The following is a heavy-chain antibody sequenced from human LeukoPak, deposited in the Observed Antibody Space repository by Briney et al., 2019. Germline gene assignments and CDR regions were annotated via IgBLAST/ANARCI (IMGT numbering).Heavy chain of an antibody. CDR2: INPNSGGT. D-gene: IGHD4-17*01. V-gene: IGHV1-2*02. CDR1: GYTFRSYG. Sequence: ASVKVSCKASGYTFRSYGITWVRQAPGQGLEWMGWINPNSGGTNYAQKFQGRVTMTRDTSISTAYMELSRLRSDDTAVYYCTMTTVTWYGMDVWGQGTTVTVSS. CDR3: TMTTVTWYGMDV. J-gene: IGHJ6*02.